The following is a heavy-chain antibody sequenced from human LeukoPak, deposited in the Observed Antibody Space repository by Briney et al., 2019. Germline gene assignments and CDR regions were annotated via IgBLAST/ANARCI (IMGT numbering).Heavy chain of an antibody. CDR1: GFTFDNYG. J-gene: IGHJ4*02. D-gene: IGHD5-18*01. CDR3: ARGGYSYANAFDY. CDR2: INWNGGRT. Sequence: GSLRLSCAASGFTFDNYGMSWVRQAPGKGLEWVSGINWNGGRTGYADSVKGRFTISRDNAKNSPYLQMNSLRAEDTALYHCARGGYSYANAFDYWGQGTLVTVSS. V-gene: IGHV3-20*01.